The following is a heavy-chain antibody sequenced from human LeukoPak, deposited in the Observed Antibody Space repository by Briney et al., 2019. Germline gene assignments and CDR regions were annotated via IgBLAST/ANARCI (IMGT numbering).Heavy chain of an antibody. Sequence: PGGSLRLSCAASGFTFSDYYMSWIRQAPGKGLEWVSYISSGGNTIYYADSVKGRFTISRDNSKNTLYLQMNSLRAEDTAVYYCAKSRNSYDLLLRFDYWGQGTLVTVSS. D-gene: IGHD5-18*01. CDR2: ISSGGNTI. J-gene: IGHJ4*02. V-gene: IGHV3-11*04. CDR1: GFTFSDYY. CDR3: AKSRNSYDLLLRFDY.